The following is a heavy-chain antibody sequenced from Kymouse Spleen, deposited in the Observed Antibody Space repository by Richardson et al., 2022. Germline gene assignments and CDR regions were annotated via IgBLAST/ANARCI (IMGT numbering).Heavy chain of an antibody. CDR2: INHSGST. D-gene: IGHD3-16*02. Sequence: QVQLQQWGAGLLKPSETLSLTCAVYGGSFSGYYWSWIRQPPGKGLEWIGEINHSGSTNYNPSLKSRVTISVDTSKNQFSLKLSSVTAADTAVYYCARDVITFGGVISYFDYWGQGTLVTVSS. CDR1: GGSFSGYY. CDR3: ARDVITFGGVISYFDY. V-gene: IGHV4-34*01. J-gene: IGHJ4*02.